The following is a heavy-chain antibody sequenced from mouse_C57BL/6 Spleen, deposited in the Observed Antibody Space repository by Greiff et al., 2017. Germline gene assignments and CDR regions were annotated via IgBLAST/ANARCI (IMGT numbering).Heavy chain of an antibody. V-gene: IGHV5-17*01. Sequence: EVKVEEPGGGLVKPGGSLKLSCAASGFTFSDYGMQWVRQAPEKGLEWVAYISSGSSTIYYDDTVKGRFTMSRDNAKNTLFLQMTSLRSEDTAMYYCARLQLGGGYFDYWGQGTPLTVSA. CDR1: GFTFSDYG. J-gene: IGHJ2*01. CDR3: ARLQLGGGYFDY. CDR2: ISSGSSTI. D-gene: IGHD4-1*02.